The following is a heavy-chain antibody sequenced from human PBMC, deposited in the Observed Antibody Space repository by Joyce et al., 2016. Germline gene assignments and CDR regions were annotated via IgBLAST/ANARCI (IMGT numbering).Heavy chain of an antibody. CDR3: AHRRHSYYFDS. CDR2: MYWDGDE. CDR1: GFSLTTSGVG. Sequence: QITLKESGPALVEPTQTLTLTCTFSGFSLTTSGVGVGWIRQHPGKALEWLAVMYWDGDEHYSPSLRTRHTTAKDTSRNQVVLTMTDVDAVDTATYYCAHRRHSYYFDSWGPGTLVTVSS. J-gene: IGHJ4*02. V-gene: IGHV2-5*02.